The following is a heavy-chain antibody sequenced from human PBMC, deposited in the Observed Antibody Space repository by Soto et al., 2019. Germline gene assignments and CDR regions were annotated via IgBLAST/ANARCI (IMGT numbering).Heavy chain of an antibody. CDR1: SGPSRSHN. J-gene: IGHJ6*02. CDR3: VRQGIDYLHGLVDV. Sequence: QVQVQQSGPGLVKPSETLSLTCTVSSGPSRSHNWGWIRQPPGRGLEWIGYVYYTGDTSYHPSLKSRVTISADTSTNHISLTLRSVTAADTAVYYCVRQGIDYLHGLVDVWGQGTTVSVSS. D-gene: IGHD5-12*01. CDR2: VYYTGDT. V-gene: IGHV4-59*08.